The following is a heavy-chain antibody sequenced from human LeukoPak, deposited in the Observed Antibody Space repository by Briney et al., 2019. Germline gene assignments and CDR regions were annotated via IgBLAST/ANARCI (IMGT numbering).Heavy chain of an antibody. Sequence: ASVKVSCKASGYTFTSYDINWVRQAPGQGLEWMGWINPNSGGTNYAQKFQGWVTMTRDTSISTAYMELSRLRSDDTAVYYCARAGGDYYDSSGYSPGYYYYGMDVWGQGTTVTVSS. CDR3: ARAGGDYYDSSGYSPGYYYYGMDV. V-gene: IGHV1-2*04. D-gene: IGHD3-22*01. CDR1: GYTFTSYD. J-gene: IGHJ6*02. CDR2: INPNSGGT.